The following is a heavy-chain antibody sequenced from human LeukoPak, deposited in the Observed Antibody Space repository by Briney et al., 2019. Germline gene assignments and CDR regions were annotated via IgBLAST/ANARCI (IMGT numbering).Heavy chain of an antibody. J-gene: IGHJ6*03. CDR3: ARGRFTIFGVVEAMDV. D-gene: IGHD3-3*01. CDR1: GYSISSGHY. Sequence: PSETLSLTCAVSGYSISSGHYWGWIRQPPGKGLEWIGSIYHSGSTYYNPSLKSRVTISVDTSKNQFSLKLSSVTAADTAVYYCARGRFTIFGVVEAMDVWGKGTTVTVSS. V-gene: IGHV4-38-2*01. CDR2: IYHSGST.